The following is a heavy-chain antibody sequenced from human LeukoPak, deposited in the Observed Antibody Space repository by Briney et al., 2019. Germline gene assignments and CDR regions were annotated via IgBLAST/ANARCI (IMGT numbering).Heavy chain of an antibody. CDR1: GASISSYY. D-gene: IGHD3-22*01. CDR3: ARVRGYYDSSGYDY. V-gene: IGHV4-59*01. Sequence: KASETLSLTCTVSGASISSYYWSWIRQPPGKGLEWIGYIYYSGSTNYNPALRSRVTISDDTSKNQISLKLSSVTAADTAVYYCARVRGYYDSSGYDYWGQGTLVTVSS. J-gene: IGHJ4*02. CDR2: IYYSGST.